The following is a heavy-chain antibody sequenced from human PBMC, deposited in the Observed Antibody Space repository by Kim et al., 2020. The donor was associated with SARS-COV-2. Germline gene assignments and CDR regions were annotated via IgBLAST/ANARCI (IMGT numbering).Heavy chain of an antibody. CDR1: GFTFSSYS. CDR2: ISSSSSYI. Sequence: GGSLRLSCAASGFTFSSYSMNWVRQAPGKGLEWVSSISSSSSYIYYADSVKGRFTISRDNAKNSLYLQMNSLRAEDTAVYYCARDVPPLYYDFWSGYYTGTTRLSGMDVWGQGTTVTVSS. J-gene: IGHJ6*02. D-gene: IGHD3-3*01. V-gene: IGHV3-21*01. CDR3: ARDVPPLYYDFWSGYYTGTTRLSGMDV.